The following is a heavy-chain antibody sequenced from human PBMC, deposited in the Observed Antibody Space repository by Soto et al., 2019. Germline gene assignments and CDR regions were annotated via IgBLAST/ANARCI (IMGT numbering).Heavy chain of an antibody. Sequence: QVQLVESGGGLVKPGGSLRLSCAASGFTFSDYYVSWIRQAPGKGLEWVSYISTSSSYTNYADSVKGRFTISRDNSKNTLYLQMNSLRAEDTAVYYWARVESGSYSSVDYWGQGTLVTVSS. V-gene: IGHV3-11*06. CDR2: ISTSSSYT. CDR1: GFTFSDYY. CDR3: ARVESGSYSSVDY. J-gene: IGHJ4*02. D-gene: IGHD1-26*01.